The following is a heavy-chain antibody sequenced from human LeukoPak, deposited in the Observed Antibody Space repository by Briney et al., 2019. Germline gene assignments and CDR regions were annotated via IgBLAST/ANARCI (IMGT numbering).Heavy chain of an antibody. V-gene: IGHV4-34*01. CDR2: INHGGST. CDR3: ARYLQLGDVYFDY. D-gene: IGHD6-13*01. CDR1: GGSFSGYY. Sequence: SETLSLTCAVYGGSFSGYYWSWIRQPPGKGLEWIGEINHGGSTNYNPSLKSRVTISVDTSKNQFSLKLSSVTAADTAVYYCARYLQLGDVYFDYWGQGTLVTVSS. J-gene: IGHJ4*02.